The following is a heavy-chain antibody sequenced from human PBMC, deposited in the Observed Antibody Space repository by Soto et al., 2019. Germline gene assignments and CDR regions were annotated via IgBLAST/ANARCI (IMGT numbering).Heavy chain of an antibody. Sequence: ASVKVSCKASGYTFTGYYMHWVRQAPGQGLEWMGWINPNSGGTNYAQKFQGWVTMTRDTSISTAYMELSRLRSDDTAVYYCAKSVARYYYYGMDVWGQGTTVTVCS. CDR2: INPNSGGT. V-gene: IGHV1-2*04. J-gene: IGHJ6*02. CDR3: AKSVARYYYYGMDV. D-gene: IGHD2-21*01. CDR1: GYTFTGYY.